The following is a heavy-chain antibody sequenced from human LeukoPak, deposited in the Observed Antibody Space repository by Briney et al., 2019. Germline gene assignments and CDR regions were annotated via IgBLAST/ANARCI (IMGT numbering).Heavy chain of an antibody. CDR1: GGSISSSSYY. V-gene: IGHV4-39*07. Sequence: SETLSLTCTVSGGSISSSSYYWGWIRQPPGKGLEWIGSIYYSGSTYYNPSLKSRVTISVDTSKNQFSLKLSSVTAADTAVYYCARVTDRITIFGVVIDYFDYWGQGTLVTVSS. CDR2: IYYSGST. J-gene: IGHJ4*02. CDR3: ARVTDRITIFGVVIDYFDY. D-gene: IGHD3-3*01.